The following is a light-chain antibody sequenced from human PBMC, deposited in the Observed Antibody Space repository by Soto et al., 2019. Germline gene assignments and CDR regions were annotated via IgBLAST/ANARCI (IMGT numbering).Light chain of an antibody. Sequence: QSALTQPASVSGSPGQSITISCTGTSSDVGSYNLVSWYQQHPGKAPKLMIYEGSKRPSGVSNRFSGSKSGNTASLTISGLQSEDEADYYCNSYTTSNTFVFGSGTKVTVL. V-gene: IGLV2-14*02. CDR3: NSYTTSNTFV. J-gene: IGLJ1*01. CDR2: EGS. CDR1: SSDVGSYNL.